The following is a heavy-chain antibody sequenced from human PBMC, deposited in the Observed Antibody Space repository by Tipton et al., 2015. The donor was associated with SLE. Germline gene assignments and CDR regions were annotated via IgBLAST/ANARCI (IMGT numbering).Heavy chain of an antibody. V-gene: IGHV5-51*01. CDR3: ARQVLASTLGWFDP. CDR2: IYPGDSDT. D-gene: IGHD4-23*01. J-gene: IGHJ5*02. Sequence: QSGPEVKKPGSSVKISCKASGYNFTIYWIAWVRQMPGQGLEWMGIIYPGDSDTRYSPSFQGRVTISADKSINTAYLQWSSLKTSDTAIYYCARQVLASTLGWFDPWGQGTLVTVSS. CDR1: GYNFTIYW.